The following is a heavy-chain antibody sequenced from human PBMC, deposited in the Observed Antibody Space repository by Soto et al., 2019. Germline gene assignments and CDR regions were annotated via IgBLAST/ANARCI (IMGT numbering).Heavy chain of an antibody. CDR2: ISGSGGST. D-gene: IGHD3-22*01. CDR3: AKDLHYYDSSGYYPAFDY. Sequence: PGGSLRLSCAASGFTFSSYAMSWVRQAPGKGLEWVSAISGSGGSTYYADSVKGRFTISRDNSKNTLYLQMNSLRAEDTAVYYCAKDLHYYDSSGYYPAFDYWRQGTLVTVSS. J-gene: IGHJ4*02. CDR1: GFTFSSYA. V-gene: IGHV3-23*01.